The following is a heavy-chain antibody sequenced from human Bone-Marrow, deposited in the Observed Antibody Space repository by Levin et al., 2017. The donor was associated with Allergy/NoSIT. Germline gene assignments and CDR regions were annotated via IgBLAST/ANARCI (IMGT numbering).Heavy chain of an antibody. Sequence: SGGSLRLSCTVSGGSISSYYWSWIRQPPGKGLEWIGYIYYSGSTNYNPSLKSRVTISVDTSKNQFSLQLSSVTAADTAVYYCARVSLYSSGGGPFQYYYYMDGWGKGTTVTVSS. D-gene: IGHD6-19*01. J-gene: IGHJ6*03. CDR3: ARVSLYSSGGGPFQYYYYMDG. V-gene: IGHV4-59*08. CDR1: GGSISSYY. CDR2: IYYSGST.